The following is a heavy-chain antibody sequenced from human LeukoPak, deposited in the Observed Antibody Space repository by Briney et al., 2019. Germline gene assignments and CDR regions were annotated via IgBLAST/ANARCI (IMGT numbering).Heavy chain of an antibody. J-gene: IGHJ3*02. Sequence: ASVKVSCKASEYTFTGYYIHWVRQAPGQGLEWMGGINPNSGGANYAPKFQGRVTMTRDTSISTAYMELSRLRSDDTAIYYCARDHYADYVGAFDIWGQGTLVTVSS. V-gene: IGHV1-2*02. CDR1: EYTFTGYY. CDR2: INPNSGGA. D-gene: IGHD4-17*01. CDR3: ARDHYADYVGAFDI.